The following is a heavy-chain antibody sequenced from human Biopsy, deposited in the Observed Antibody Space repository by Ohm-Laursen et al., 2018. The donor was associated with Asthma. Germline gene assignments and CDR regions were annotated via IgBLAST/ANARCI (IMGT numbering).Heavy chain of an antibody. Sequence: SLGLSCAASGFTFDDYGMSWVRQAPGKGLDWVSGINWNGGSTGYADSVKGRFTISRDNAKNSLYLQMNSLRAEDTALYHCGRDMGGFGSGWFPVEFWGQGTLVTVSS. CDR1: GFTFDDYG. J-gene: IGHJ4*02. CDR3: GRDMGGFGSGWFPVEF. D-gene: IGHD6-19*01. V-gene: IGHV3-20*01. CDR2: INWNGGST.